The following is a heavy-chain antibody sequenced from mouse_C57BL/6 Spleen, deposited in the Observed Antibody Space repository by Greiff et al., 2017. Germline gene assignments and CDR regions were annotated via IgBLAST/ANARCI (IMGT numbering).Heavy chain of an antibody. CDR3: ARGANYSNLYAMDY. J-gene: IGHJ4*01. V-gene: IGHV1-42*01. CDR1: GYSFTGYY. Sequence: VQLQQSGPELVKPGASVKISCKASGYSFTGYYMNWVKQSPEKSLEWIGEINPSTGGTTYNQKFKAKATLTVDKSSSTAYMQLQSLTSEDSAVYYCARGANYSNLYAMDYWGQGTSVTVSS. D-gene: IGHD2-5*01. CDR2: INPSTGGT.